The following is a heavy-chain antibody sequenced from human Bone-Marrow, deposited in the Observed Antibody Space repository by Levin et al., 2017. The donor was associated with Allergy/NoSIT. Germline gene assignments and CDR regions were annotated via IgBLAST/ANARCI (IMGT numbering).Heavy chain of an antibody. CDR3: ASNSDLGY. CDR2: IYSGGAT. Sequence: LSLTCAASGFTVGNTYLNWFRQAPWKGLEWVSLIYSGGATHYADSVRGRFTISRDSSKNTLFLQMNSLRTEDTAMYYCASNSDLGYWGQGTLVTVSS. V-gene: IGHV3-66*02. D-gene: IGHD4-11*01. J-gene: IGHJ4*02. CDR1: GFTVGNTY.